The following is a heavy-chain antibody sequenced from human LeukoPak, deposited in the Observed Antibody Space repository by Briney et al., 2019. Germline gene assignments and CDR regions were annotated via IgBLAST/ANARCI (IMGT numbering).Heavy chain of an antibody. CDR2: ISGSGGST. Sequence: PGGSLRLSCAASGFTFSSYAMSWVRQAPGKGLEWVSAISGSGGSTYYADSVKGRFTISRDNAKNSVYLEMNSLRAEDTAVYYCAKGGTYCGGDCYATKYWGQGTLVTVSS. CDR3: AKGGTYCGGDCYATKY. D-gene: IGHD2-21*02. J-gene: IGHJ4*02. V-gene: IGHV3-23*01. CDR1: GFTFSSYA.